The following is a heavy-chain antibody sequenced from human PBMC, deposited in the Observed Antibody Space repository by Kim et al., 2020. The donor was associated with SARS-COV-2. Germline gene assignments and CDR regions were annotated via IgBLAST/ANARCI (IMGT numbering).Heavy chain of an antibody. V-gene: IGHV3-23*01. Sequence: GGSLRLSCSASGFTFSSYSMNWVRQAPGKGLEWVSIISGSGANTNYADSVKGRFTMSRDNSKNTVYLEMNSLRAEDTAVYFCAKSMVRGLFITRQSGIFDSWGQGNLVTVSS. CDR3: AKSMVRGLFITRQSGIFDS. D-gene: IGHD3-10*01. J-gene: IGHJ4*02. CDR2: ISGSGANT. CDR1: GFTFSSYS.